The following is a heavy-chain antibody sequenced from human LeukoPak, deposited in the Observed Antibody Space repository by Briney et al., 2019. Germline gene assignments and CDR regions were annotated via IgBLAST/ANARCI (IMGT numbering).Heavy chain of an antibody. CDR1: GGSISSGGYS. Sequence: SQTLSLTCAVSGGSISSGGYSWSWIRQPPGKGLEWIGYIYHSGSTYYNPSLKSRVTISVDRSKNQFSLKLSSVTAADTAVYYCASEYYHDSSGYKWGQGTLVTVSS. V-gene: IGHV4-30-2*01. D-gene: IGHD3-22*01. CDR2: IYHSGST. CDR3: ASEYYHDSSGYK. J-gene: IGHJ4*02.